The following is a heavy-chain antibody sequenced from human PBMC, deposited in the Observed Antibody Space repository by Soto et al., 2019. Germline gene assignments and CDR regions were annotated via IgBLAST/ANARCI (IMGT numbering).Heavy chain of an antibody. V-gene: IGHV4-59*01. D-gene: IGHD3-22*01. CDR2: IYYSGST. CDR1: GGSISSYY. J-gene: IGHJ4*02. Sequence: QVQLQESGPGLVKPSETLSLTCTVSGGSISSYYWSWIRQPPGKGLEWIGYIYYSGSTNYNPSLKSRVTISVDTSKNQCSLKLSSVTAADTAVYYCARVGYDSSGYFDYWGQGTLVTVSS. CDR3: ARVGYDSSGYFDY.